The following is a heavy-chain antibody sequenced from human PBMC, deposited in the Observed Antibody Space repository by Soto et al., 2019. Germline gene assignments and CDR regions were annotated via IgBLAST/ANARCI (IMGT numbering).Heavy chain of an antibody. CDR2: ISYDGSNK. J-gene: IGHJ4*02. V-gene: IGHV3-30-3*01. CDR3: AREGDDIDY. CDR1: GFTFSSYA. Sequence: QVQLVESGGGVVQPGRSLRLSCAASGFTFSSYAMHWVRQAPGKGLEWVAVISYDGSNKYYADSVKGRFTISRDNSKNTLYLQMNSLRAEDTAVYYCAREGDDIDYWGQGTLDTVSS. D-gene: IGHD3-22*01.